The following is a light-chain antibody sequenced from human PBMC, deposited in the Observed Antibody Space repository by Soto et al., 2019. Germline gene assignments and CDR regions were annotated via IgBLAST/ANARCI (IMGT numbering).Light chain of an antibody. Sequence: EIELTQSPSSLSVSLGDRATISCRASQSIGSYLHSYQQNSGKAPVPLIYAASSLRDWVSSRFSDSGYGTAFTLPIYNLQHEAIATYYGQQSFSSPQITFGQGTHL. CDR3: QQSFSSPQIT. CDR2: AAS. CDR1: QSIGSY. J-gene: IGKJ5*01. V-gene: IGKV1-39*01.